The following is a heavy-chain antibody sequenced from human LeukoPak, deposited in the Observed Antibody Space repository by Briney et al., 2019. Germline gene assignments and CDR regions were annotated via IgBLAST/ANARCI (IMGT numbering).Heavy chain of an antibody. CDR2: IYTSGST. V-gene: IGHV4-61*02. CDR3: AREPWEMYGSGSYYNGDAFDI. D-gene: IGHD3-10*01. Sequence: SETLSLTCTVSGGSISSGSYYWSWIRQPAGKGLEWIGRIYTSGSTNYSPSLKSRVTISVDTSKNQFSLKLSSVTAADTAVYYCAREPWEMYGSGSYYNGDAFDIWGQGTMVTVSS. J-gene: IGHJ3*02. CDR1: GGSISSGSYY.